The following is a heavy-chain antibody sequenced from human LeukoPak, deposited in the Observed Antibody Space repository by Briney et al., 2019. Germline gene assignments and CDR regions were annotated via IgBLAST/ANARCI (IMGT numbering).Heavy chain of an antibody. J-gene: IGHJ3*02. CDR1: GFTFSSYA. V-gene: IGHV3-30-3*02. D-gene: IGHD4-11*01. CDR2: ISYDGSNK. CDR3: AKSTSEDYLNDAFDI. Sequence: GGSLRLSCAASGFTFSSYAMHWVRQAPGKGLEWVAVISYDGSNKYYADSVRGRFTISRDNSKNTLYLQMNSLRAGDTAVFYCAKSTSEDYLNDAFDIWGQGTMVTVSS.